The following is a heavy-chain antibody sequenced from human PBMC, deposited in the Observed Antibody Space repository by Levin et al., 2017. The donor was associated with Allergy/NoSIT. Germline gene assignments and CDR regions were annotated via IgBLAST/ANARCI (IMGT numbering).Heavy chain of an antibody. Sequence: GESLKISCTASGFTFGDYVMSWFRQAPGKGLEWVAFLRSIRHGGTSEYAASVKGRFIISRDDSKSIAYLQMNSLKIEDTAVYYCTRDIAARHWFDPWGQGTQVTVSS. CDR1: GFTFGDYV. D-gene: IGHD6-6*01. J-gene: IGHJ5*02. V-gene: IGHV3-49*03. CDR3: TRDIAARHWFDP. CDR2: LRSIRHGGTS.